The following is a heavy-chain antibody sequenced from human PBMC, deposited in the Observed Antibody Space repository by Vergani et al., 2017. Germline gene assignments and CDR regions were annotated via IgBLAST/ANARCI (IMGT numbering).Heavy chain of an antibody. Sequence: QVQLVQSGAEVKKPGAAVKVSCKASGYTFTGYYMHWVRQAPGQGLEWMGWINPNRGGTNYAQKFQGRVTMTRDTSISTAYMELSRLRSDDTAVYYCARERIAVPPNYYGMCVWGQGTTVTVTS. CDR1: GYTFTGYY. J-gene: IGHJ6*02. V-gene: IGHV1-2*02. CDR2: INPNRGGT. CDR3: ARERIAVPPNYYGMCV. D-gene: IGHD6-19*01.